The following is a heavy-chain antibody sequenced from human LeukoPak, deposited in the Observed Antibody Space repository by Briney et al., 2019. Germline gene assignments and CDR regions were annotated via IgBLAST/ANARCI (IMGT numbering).Heavy chain of an antibody. J-gene: IGHJ4*02. CDR2: IYYTGST. CDR1: GGFITNYY. CDR3: ARDPLTFYFDY. Sequence: SETLSLTCTVSGGFITNYYWNWIRQPPGKGLELVGYIYYTGSTNYNPSLRSRVAMSVDTSKNQLSLKLNSVTAADTAVYYCARDPLTFYFDYWGQGILVTVSS. V-gene: IGHV4-59*01. D-gene: IGHD3-9*01.